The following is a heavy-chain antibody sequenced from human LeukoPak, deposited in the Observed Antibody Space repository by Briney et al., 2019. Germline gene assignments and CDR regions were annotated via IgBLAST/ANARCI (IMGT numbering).Heavy chain of an antibody. J-gene: IGHJ4*02. CDR1: GDTFTSYA. V-gene: IGHV1-18*01. CDR3: AREREETYGSGSYTFDH. D-gene: IGHD3-10*01. Sequence: ASVKVSCKASGDTFTSYAFSWVRQAPGQGLEWMGWINTNNGNTNYVKRLQGRVTMTTDTSTSTAYMELRSLRSDDTAVYYCAREREETYGSGSYTFDHWGQGTLVTVSS. CDR2: INTNNGNT.